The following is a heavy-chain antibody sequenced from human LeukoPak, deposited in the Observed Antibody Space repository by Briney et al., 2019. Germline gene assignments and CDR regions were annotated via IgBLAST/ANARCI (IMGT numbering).Heavy chain of an antibody. Sequence: PGGSLRLSCAASGFTFNNYGMHWVRQAPGKGLEWVAFIRLDASNEYYADSVKGRFTISRDNAKNSLYLQMNSLRAEDTAVYYCARDIGEYSSSRAPLDYWGQGTLVTVSS. V-gene: IGHV3-30*02. J-gene: IGHJ4*02. CDR3: ARDIGEYSSSRAPLDY. D-gene: IGHD6-6*01. CDR1: GFTFNNYG. CDR2: IRLDASNE.